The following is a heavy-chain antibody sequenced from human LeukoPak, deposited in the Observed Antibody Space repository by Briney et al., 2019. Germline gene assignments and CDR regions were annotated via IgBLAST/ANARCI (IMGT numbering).Heavy chain of an antibody. CDR2: INAGNGNT. D-gene: IGHD6-19*01. V-gene: IGHV1-3*01. Sequence: GASVKVSCKASGYTFTSYAMHWVRQAPGQRLEWMGWINAGNGNTKYSQKFQGRVTITRDTSASTAYMELSSLRSEDTAMYYCAREAAYSGWYDYWGQGTLVTVSS. CDR1: GYTFTSYA. CDR3: AREAAYSGWYDY. J-gene: IGHJ4*02.